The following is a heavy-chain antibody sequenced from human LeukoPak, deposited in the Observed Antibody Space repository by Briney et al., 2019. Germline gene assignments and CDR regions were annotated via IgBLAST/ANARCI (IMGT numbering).Heavy chain of an antibody. CDR2: IYDSGST. J-gene: IGHJ4*02. CDR3: ARTVGANCDLFDY. Sequence: SETLSLTCTVSGGSFSSYYWSWIRQPPGKGVEWIGYIYDSGSTNYNPSLKSRVTISVDTSKNRFSLRLRSVTAADTAVYYCARTVGANCDLFDYWGQGTLVTVYS. V-gene: IGHV4-59*01. CDR1: GGSFSSYY. D-gene: IGHD1-26*01.